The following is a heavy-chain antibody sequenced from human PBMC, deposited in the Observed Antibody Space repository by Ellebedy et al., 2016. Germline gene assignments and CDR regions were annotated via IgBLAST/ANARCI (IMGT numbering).Heavy chain of an antibody. Sequence: SETLSLTCTVSGDSITNNYYYWGWVRQPPGKGLEWIGSIHHDGRTYYNPSLKGRVTFSVDASKNQYSLRLRSVTAADTAVYYCATSLAYLAEGLYWGQGILVTVSS. CDR2: IHHDGRT. CDR1: GDSITNNYYY. CDR3: ATSLAYLAEGLY. V-gene: IGHV4-39*01. J-gene: IGHJ4*02. D-gene: IGHD3-3*02.